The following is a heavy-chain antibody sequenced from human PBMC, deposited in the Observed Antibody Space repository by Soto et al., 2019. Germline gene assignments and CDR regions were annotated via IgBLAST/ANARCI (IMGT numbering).Heavy chain of an antibody. V-gene: IGHV3-48*01. D-gene: IGHD2-2*01. Sequence: EVQLVESGGGLVQPGGSLRLSCAASGFTFSSYSMNWVRQAPGKGLEWVSYISSSSSTIYYADSVKGRFTISRDNAKNSLYLQMNSLRAEDTAVYYCASDPVPAALNWFDPWGQGTLVTVSS. CDR3: ASDPVPAALNWFDP. J-gene: IGHJ5*02. CDR1: GFTFSSYS. CDR2: ISSSSSTI.